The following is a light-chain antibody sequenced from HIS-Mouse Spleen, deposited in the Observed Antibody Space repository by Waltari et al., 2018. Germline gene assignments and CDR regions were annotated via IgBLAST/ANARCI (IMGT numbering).Light chain of an antibody. V-gene: IGLV2-8*01. J-gene: IGLJ1*01. CDR3: SSYAGSNNSLYV. CDR1: SRDVGGYNS. Sequence: QSALTQPPSASGSPGQSVTISCTGTSRDVGGYNSVSWYQQHPGKAPILMIYEVIKRPSGVPDRFSGSKSGNTASLTVSGLQAEDEADYYCSSYAGSNNSLYVFGTGTKVTVL. CDR2: EVI.